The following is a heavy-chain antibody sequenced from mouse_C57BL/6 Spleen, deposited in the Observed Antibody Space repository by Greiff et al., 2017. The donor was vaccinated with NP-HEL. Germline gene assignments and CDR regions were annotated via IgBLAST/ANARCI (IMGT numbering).Heavy chain of an antibody. J-gene: IGHJ3*01. V-gene: IGHV6-3*01. CDR2: IRLKSDNYAT. CDR1: GFTFSNYW. CDR3: TAHYDYEGWFAY. Sequence: EVKVEESGGGLVQPGGSMKLSCVASGFTFSNYWMNWVRQSPEKGLEWVAQIRLKSDNYATHYAESVKGRFTISRDDSKSSVYLQMNNLRAEDTGIYYCTAHYDYEGWFAYWGQGTLVTVSA. D-gene: IGHD2-4*01.